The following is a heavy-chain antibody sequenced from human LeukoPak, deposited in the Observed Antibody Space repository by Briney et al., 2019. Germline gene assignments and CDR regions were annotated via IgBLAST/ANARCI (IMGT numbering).Heavy chain of an antibody. Sequence: PSETLSLICTVSGGSISSYYWSWIRQPPGKGLEWIGYIYYSGSTNYNPSLKSRVTISVDTSKNQFSLKLSSVTAADTAVYYCARYYYDSSGYYFDYWGQGTLVTVSS. CDR2: IYYSGST. V-gene: IGHV4-59*01. J-gene: IGHJ4*02. CDR3: ARYYYDSSGYYFDY. CDR1: GGSISSYY. D-gene: IGHD3-22*01.